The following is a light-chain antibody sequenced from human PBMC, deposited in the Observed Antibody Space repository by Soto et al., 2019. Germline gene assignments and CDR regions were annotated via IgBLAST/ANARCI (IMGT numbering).Light chain of an antibody. Sequence: DIVMTQSPLSLPVTPGEPASISCRSSQSLLHKNGYNYMDRYLQKSGQSPQLLIYLGSNRAAGVPDRFSGSGSGTEFTLTISRVEAEDVGVYYCMQSLKTRTFGGGTKVEVK. CDR1: QSLLHKNGYNY. CDR3: MQSLKTRT. CDR2: LGS. J-gene: IGKJ4*01. V-gene: IGKV2-28*01.